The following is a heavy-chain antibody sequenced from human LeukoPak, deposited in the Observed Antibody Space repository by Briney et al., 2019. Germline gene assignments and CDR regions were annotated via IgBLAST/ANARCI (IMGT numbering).Heavy chain of an antibody. CDR3: ARIGAAAGTLWYFDL. Sequence: SETLSLTCTVSGGSISSSSYYWGWIRQPPGKGLEWIGSIYYSGSTYYNPSLKSRVTISVDTSKNQFSLKLSSVTAADTAVYYCARIGAAAGTLWYFDLWGRGNLVTVSS. V-gene: IGHV4-39*07. CDR2: IYYSGST. CDR1: GGSISSSSYY. D-gene: IGHD6-13*01. J-gene: IGHJ2*01.